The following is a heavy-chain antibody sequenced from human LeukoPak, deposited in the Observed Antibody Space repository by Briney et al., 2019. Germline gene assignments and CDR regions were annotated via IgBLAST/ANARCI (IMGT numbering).Heavy chain of an antibody. Sequence: GGTLRLSCAASGFTFSSYAMHWVRQAPGKGLEWVAVISYDGSNKYYADSVKGRFTITRDNSKNTLYLQMNSLRAEDTAVYYCARDLGKDGYNLFAFDIWGQGTMVTVSS. CDR2: ISYDGSNK. J-gene: IGHJ3*02. CDR1: GFTFSSYA. V-gene: IGHV3-30*04. CDR3: ARDLGKDGYNLFAFDI. D-gene: IGHD5-24*01.